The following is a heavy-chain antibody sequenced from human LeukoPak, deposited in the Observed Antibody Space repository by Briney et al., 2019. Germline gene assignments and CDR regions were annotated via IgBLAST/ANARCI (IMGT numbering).Heavy chain of an antibody. CDR3: SRDDYSTSSGYFPDS. CDR2: MRGKVYGGAT. V-gene: IGHV3-49*03. Sequence: PGGSLRLSCTASGFTFGDYAVSWFRQAPGKGLEWVGFMRGKVYGGATDYAASVKGRFTISRDDSKNIAYLQMNSLQTEDTAVYSCSRDDYSTSSGYFPDSWGQGTLVTVSS. J-gene: IGHJ4*02. D-gene: IGHD3-22*01. CDR1: GFTFGDYA.